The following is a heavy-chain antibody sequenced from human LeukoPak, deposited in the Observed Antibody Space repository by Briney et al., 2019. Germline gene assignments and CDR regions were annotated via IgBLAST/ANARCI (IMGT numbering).Heavy chain of an antibody. D-gene: IGHD2-2*01. CDR2: ISGSGGST. J-gene: IGHJ4*02. CDR3: ARDRRPYCSSTSCMGGY. CDR1: GFTFSSYA. Sequence: GGSLRLSCAASGFTFSSYAMSWVRQAPGKGLEWVSAISGSGGSTYYADSVKGRFTISRDNSKNTLYLQMNSLRAEDTAVYYCARDRRPYCSSTSCMGGYWGQGTLVTVSS. V-gene: IGHV3-23*01.